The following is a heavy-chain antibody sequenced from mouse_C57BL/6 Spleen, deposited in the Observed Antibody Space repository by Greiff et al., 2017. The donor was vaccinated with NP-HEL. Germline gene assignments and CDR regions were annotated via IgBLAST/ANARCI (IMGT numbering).Heavy chain of an antibody. CDR3: ARKGLREGYYAMDY. V-gene: IGHV2-2*01. D-gene: IGHD3-1*01. J-gene: IGHJ4*01. Sequence: VKLMESGPGLVQPSQSLSITCTVSGFSLTSYGVHWVRQSPGKGLEWLGVIWSGGSTDYNAAFISRLSISKDNSKSQVFFKMNSLQADDTAIYYCARKGLREGYYAMDYWGQGTSVTVSS. CDR1: GFSLTSYG. CDR2: IWSGGST.